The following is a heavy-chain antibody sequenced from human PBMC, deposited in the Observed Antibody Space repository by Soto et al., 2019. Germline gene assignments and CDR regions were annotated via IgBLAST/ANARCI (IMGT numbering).Heavy chain of an antibody. V-gene: IGHV4-34*01. CDR3: ARGKVGAIGMDV. Sequence: KASENLSLTCAVYGGSFSGYYWSWIRQPPGKGLEWIGEINHSGSTNYNPSLKSRVTISVDTSKNQFSLKLSSVTAADTAVYYCARGKVGAIGMDVWGQGTTVTVSS. CDR2: INHSGST. J-gene: IGHJ6*02. CDR1: GGSFSGYY. D-gene: IGHD1-26*01.